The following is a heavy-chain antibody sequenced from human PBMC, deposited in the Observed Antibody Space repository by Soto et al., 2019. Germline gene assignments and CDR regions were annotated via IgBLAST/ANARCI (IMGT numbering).Heavy chain of an antibody. CDR2: ISSNGGST. Sequence: GGSLRLSCAASGFTFSSYAMHWVRQAPGKGLEYVSAISSNGGSTYYANSVKGRFTISRDNSKNTLYLQMGSLGAEDMAVYYCARSPSSTGDYYYYYMDVWGKGTTVTVSS. J-gene: IGHJ6*03. V-gene: IGHV3-64*01. CDR3: ARSPSSTGDYYYYYMDV. CDR1: GFTFSSYA. D-gene: IGHD6-13*01.